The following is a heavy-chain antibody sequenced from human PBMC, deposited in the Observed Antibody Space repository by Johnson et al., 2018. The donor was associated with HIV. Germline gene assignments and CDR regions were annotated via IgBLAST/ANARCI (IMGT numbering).Heavy chain of an antibody. Sequence: QVQLVESGGGVVQPGRSLRLSCAASGFTFSSYAMHWVRQAPGKGLEWVAVISYDGSNKYYEDSVKGRFTISRDNSKNTLYLQMNSLRAEDTAVYYCARDERGNWGWYHAFDIWGQGTMVTVSS. CDR2: ISYDGSNK. CDR3: ARDERGNWGWYHAFDI. D-gene: IGHD7-27*01. J-gene: IGHJ3*02. CDR1: GFTFSSYA. V-gene: IGHV3-30*04.